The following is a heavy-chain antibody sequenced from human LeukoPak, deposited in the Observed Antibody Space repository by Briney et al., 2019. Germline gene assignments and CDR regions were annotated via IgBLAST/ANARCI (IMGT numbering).Heavy chain of an antibody. Sequence: PSATLSLTCTVSGHSISSSRHYWGWIRQPPGKGLEWIGTIYYSGTTYYNPSLKSRVTISVDTAKNQFSLSLSSVTAADTALYYCCEYCGGGGCAGPTRYNWFDPWGQGTLVTVSS. V-gene: IGHV4-39*07. CDR1: GHSISSSRHY. D-gene: IGHD2-15*01. J-gene: IGHJ5*02. CDR3: CEYCGGGGCAGPTRYNWFDP. CDR2: IYYSGTT.